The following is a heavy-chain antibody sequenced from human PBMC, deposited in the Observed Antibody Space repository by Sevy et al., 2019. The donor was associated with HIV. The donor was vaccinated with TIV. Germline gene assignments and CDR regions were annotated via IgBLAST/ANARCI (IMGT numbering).Heavy chain of an antibody. CDR3: ARDLPPSATTVAHFDC. CDR2: ISNSGTSM. V-gene: IGHV3-48*03. Sequence: GGSLRLSCVASGLTFSSYEMNWLRQAPGKGLEWVSHISNSGTSMYYSDSVKGRFTISRDNARNSLYLQMNSLRAEDTAVYYCARDLPPSATTVAHFDCWGQGTLVTVSS. D-gene: IGHD4-17*01. CDR1: GLTFSSYE. J-gene: IGHJ4*02.